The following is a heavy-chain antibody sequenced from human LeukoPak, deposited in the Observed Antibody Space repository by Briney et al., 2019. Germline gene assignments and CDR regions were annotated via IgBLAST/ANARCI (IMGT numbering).Heavy chain of an antibody. V-gene: IGHV3-7*01. CDR2: IKPDGNEK. J-gene: IGHJ4*02. D-gene: IGHD3-22*01. Sequence: GGSLRLSCAASGFTFSTYWMTWVRQAPGKGLEWVAHIKPDGNEKYCVDSVEGRFTVSRDNAKNSLYLQMHSLRVEDTAVYYCARVFLLVGSGSFDCWGQGTLVTVSS. CDR3: ARVFLLVGSGSFDC. CDR1: GFTFSTYW.